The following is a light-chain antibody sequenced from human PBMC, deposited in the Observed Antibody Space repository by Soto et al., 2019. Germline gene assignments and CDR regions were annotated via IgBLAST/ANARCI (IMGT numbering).Light chain of an antibody. V-gene: IGLV1-40*01. CDR1: SSNIGAGYD. CDR2: GNS. CDR3: QSYDSSLSAYV. J-gene: IGLJ1*01. Sequence: QSVLTQPPSVSGAPGQSVTISCTGSSSNIGAGYDVHWYQQLPGTAPKLLIYGNSNRPSGVPDRFSGSKSGTSASLAITGLQAEDAADYYCQSYDSSLSAYVFGTGTKVTVL.